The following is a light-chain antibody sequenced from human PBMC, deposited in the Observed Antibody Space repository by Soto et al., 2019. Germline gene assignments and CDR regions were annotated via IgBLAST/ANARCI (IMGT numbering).Light chain of an antibody. CDR1: QSVSSY. CDR3: QQRSNWYT. V-gene: IGKV3-11*01. Sequence: EIVLTQSPATLSLSPGERATLSCRASQSVSSYLAWYQQKPGQAPRLLIYDASNRATGIPARFSGSGSGTDFTLNISSLGPEDFAVYYCQQRSNWYTFGQGTKLEIK. J-gene: IGKJ2*01. CDR2: DAS.